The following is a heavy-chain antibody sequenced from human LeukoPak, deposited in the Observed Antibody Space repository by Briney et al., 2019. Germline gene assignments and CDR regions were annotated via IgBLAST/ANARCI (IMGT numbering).Heavy chain of an antibody. J-gene: IGHJ3*02. CDR1: GGTFSSYA. V-gene: IGHV1-69*01. CDR3: ARELVVVPAAIGGGDDDAFDI. D-gene: IGHD2-2*02. CDR2: IIPIFGTA. Sequence: SVKVSCKASGGTFSSYAISWVRQAPGQGLEWMGGIIPIFGTANYAQKCQGRVTITADESTSTAYMELSSLRSEDTAVYYCARELVVVPAAIGGGDDDAFDIWGQGTMVTVSS.